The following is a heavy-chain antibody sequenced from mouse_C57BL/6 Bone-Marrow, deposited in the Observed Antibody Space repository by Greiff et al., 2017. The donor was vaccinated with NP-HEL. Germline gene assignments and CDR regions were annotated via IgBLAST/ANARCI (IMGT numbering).Heavy chain of an antibody. Sequence: EVHLVESGGGLVQPGGSLSLSCAASGFTFTDYYMSWVRQPPGKALEWLGFIRNKANGYTTEYSASVKGRFTISRDNSQSILYLQMNALRAEDSATYYCARSTAQALFAYWGQGTLVTVSA. CDR2: IRNKANGYTT. J-gene: IGHJ3*01. CDR3: ARSTAQALFAY. V-gene: IGHV7-3*01. CDR1: GFTFTDYY. D-gene: IGHD3-2*02.